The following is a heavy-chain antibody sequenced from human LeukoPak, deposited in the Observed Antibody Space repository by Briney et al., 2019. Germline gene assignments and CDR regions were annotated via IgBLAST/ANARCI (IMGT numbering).Heavy chain of an antibody. CDR3: ARDRANPTAAAGGDY. J-gene: IGHJ4*02. CDR1: GYTFTSYG. D-gene: IGHD6-13*01. CDR2: ISAYNGNT. Sequence: ASVKVSCKASGYTFTSYGISWVRQAPGQGLEWMGWISAYNGNTNYAQKLQGRVTMTTDTSTSTAYMELRSLRSDDTAVYYCARDRANPTAAAGGDYWGQGTLVTVSS. V-gene: IGHV1-18*01.